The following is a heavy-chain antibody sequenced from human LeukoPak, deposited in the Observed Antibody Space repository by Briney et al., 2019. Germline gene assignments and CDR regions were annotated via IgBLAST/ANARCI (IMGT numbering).Heavy chain of an antibody. J-gene: IGHJ4*02. CDR3: ARDLTSYYYDSSGYYYFDY. CDR2: IIPILGIA. D-gene: IGHD3-22*01. V-gene: IGHV1-69*04. CDR1: GGTFSSYA. Sequence: SVKVSCKASGGTFSSYAISWVRQAPGQGLEWMGRIIPILGIANYAQKFQGRVTITADKSTSTAYMELSSLRSEDTAVYYCARDLTSYYYDSSGYYYFDYWGQGTLVTVSS.